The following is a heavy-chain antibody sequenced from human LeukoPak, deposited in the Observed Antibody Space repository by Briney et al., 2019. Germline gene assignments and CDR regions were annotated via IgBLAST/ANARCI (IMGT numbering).Heavy chain of an antibody. Sequence: GGSLRLSCAASGFTVSSNYMSWVRQAPGKGLEWVSVIYSGGSTYYADSVKGRFTISRDNSKNTLYLQMNSLRAEDTAVYYCARVRAAAGHHRPFDYWGQGTLVTASS. J-gene: IGHJ4*02. CDR2: IYSGGST. CDR1: GFTVSSNY. D-gene: IGHD6-13*01. CDR3: ARVRAAAGHHRPFDY. V-gene: IGHV3-66*02.